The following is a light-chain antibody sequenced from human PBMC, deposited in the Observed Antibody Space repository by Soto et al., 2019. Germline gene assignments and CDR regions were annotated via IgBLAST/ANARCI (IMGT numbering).Light chain of an antibody. CDR1: QSVSSK. V-gene: IGKV3-15*01. CDR3: QQRSNWIT. J-gene: IGKJ5*01. CDR2: DAS. Sequence: EIVTTQSPATLSVSPGERATLSCRASQSVSSKLAWYQHKPGQAPRLLFYDASTRATGIPARFSGSGSGTEFTLTISSLQSEDFAVYDCQQRSNWITFGQGTRLEI.